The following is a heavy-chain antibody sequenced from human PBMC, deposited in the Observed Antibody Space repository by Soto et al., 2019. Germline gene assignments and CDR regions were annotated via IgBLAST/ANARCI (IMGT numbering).Heavy chain of an antibody. CDR3: ARRPDAFDI. V-gene: IGHV3-23*01. CDR2: ISGDGLST. Sequence: GGSLRLSCAGSGSTFSDFTMTWVRQAPGKGLEWVSAISGDGLSTYYAGSVKGRFTISRDNSKTTLYLQMNSLRAEDTAVYYCARRPDAFDIWGRGTMVTVSS. J-gene: IGHJ3*02. CDR1: GSTFSDFT.